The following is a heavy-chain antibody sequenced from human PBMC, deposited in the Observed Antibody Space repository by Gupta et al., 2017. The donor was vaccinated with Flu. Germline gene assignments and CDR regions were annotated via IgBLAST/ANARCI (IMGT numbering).Heavy chain of an antibody. J-gene: IGHJ5*02. CDR3: TTDPRTPRAFDP. CDR1: SAW. CDR2: IKSKSDGGTT. Sequence: SAWMDWVRQAPGKGLEGVGRIKSKSDGGTTDYAAAVRGRFSISGDDSKSTSYLQMKRVKIEDTAVYYYTTDPRTPRAFDPGGQGTMVTVSS. V-gene: IGHV3-15*01.